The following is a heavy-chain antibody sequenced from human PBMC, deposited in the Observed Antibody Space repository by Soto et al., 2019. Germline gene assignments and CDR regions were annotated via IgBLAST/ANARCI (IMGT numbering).Heavy chain of an antibody. V-gene: IGHV3-64*01. J-gene: IGHJ4*02. D-gene: IGHD3-22*01. Sequence: SCKASGYTFTSYAMHWVRQAPGKGLEYVSAISSNGGSTYYANSVKGRFTISRDNSKNTLYLQMGSLRAEDMAVYYCAREGYYDSSGYYHYWGQG. CDR1: GYTFTSYA. CDR2: ISSNGGST. CDR3: AREGYYDSSGYYHY.